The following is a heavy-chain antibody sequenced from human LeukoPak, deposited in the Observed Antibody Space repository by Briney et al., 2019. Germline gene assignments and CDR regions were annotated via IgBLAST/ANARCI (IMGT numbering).Heavy chain of an antibody. CDR2: VSQTGSGRT. D-gene: IGHD3-3*02. Sequence: SQTLSLTCGVYGGSFSGYYWSWIRQPPGKGLEWIGEVSQTGSGRTNYNPSLKSRVTISVDTSKNQFALELTSVTAADTAMYYCARGAFNWFDPWGQGTLVTVSS. CDR3: ARGAFNWFDP. J-gene: IGHJ5*02. V-gene: IGHV4-34*01. CDR1: GGSFSGYY.